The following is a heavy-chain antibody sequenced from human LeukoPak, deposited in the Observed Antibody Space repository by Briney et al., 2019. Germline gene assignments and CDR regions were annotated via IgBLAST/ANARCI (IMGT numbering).Heavy chain of an antibody. J-gene: IGHJ5*02. CDR2: INAFNGDR. CDR1: GYSFTNYG. D-gene: IGHD3-10*01. Sequence: ASVKVSCKASGYSFTNYGITWVRHAPGLGLEWMGWINAFNGDRDHAQKVQGRVTMTTDTSTSTAYMDLRSLRSDDTAVYYCARDSSGTWSDPWGQGTLVTVSS. V-gene: IGHV1-18*01. CDR3: ARDSSGTWSDP.